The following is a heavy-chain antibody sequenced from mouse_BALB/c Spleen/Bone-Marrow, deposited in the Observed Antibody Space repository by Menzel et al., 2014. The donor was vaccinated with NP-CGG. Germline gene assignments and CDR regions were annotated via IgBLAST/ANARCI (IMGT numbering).Heavy chain of an antibody. Sequence: EVMLVESGPGLVKPSQTVSLTCTVTGISITTGNYRWGWIRQFPGNKLDWIGYIYYSGTITYNPSLTSRTTITRDTSKNQFFLEMNSLTAEDTATYYCAREGGGLGHFDYWGQGTTLTVSS. CDR1: GISITTGNYR. D-gene: IGHD4-1*01. CDR3: AREGGGLGHFDY. J-gene: IGHJ2*01. CDR2: IYYSGTI. V-gene: IGHV3-5*02.